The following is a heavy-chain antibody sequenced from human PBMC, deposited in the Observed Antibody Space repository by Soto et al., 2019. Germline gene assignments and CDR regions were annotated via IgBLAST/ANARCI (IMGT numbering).Heavy chain of an antibody. CDR2: ISNDGSNK. D-gene: IGHD3-22*01. CDR3: AKDRGLYYQDTTGYQDY. Sequence: QVQLVESGGGVVQPGRSLRLSCAASGLTFSSYGMHWVRQAPGKGLEWVALISNDGSNKYYADSVKGRFTISRDNSKRTLYLQMNGMRAEDAAVYYCAKDRGLYYQDTTGYQDYWGQGTLVTVSS. J-gene: IGHJ4*02. CDR1: GLTFSSYG. V-gene: IGHV3-30*18.